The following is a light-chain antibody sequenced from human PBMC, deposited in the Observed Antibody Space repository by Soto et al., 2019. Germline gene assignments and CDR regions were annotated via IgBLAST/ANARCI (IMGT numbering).Light chain of an antibody. CDR2: AVS. V-gene: IGLV2-14*03. Sequence: QSVLTQAASGSGAPGQSITISCTGTSSVVGGYNYVSWYQHHPGKAPKLMIYAVSERPSGVSNRFSGSKSGNTASLTISGLQAEDEADYYCNSYTXSSTLVFGTGTKVTVL. CDR1: SSVVGGYNY. CDR3: NSYTXSSTLV. J-gene: IGLJ1*01.